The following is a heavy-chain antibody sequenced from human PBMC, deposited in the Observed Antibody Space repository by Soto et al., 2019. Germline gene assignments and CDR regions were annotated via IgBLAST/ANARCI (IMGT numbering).Heavy chain of an antibody. CDR2: IYYSGST. Sequence: SETLSLTCTVSGGSISSGDYYWSWIRQPPGKGLEWIGYIYYSGSTYYNPSLKSRVTISVDTSKNQFSLKLSSVTAADTAVYYCANQDRSGFKGLDYWGQGTRVTVSS. CDR1: GGSISSGDYY. J-gene: IGHJ4*02. CDR3: ANQDRSGFKGLDY. V-gene: IGHV4-30-4*01. D-gene: IGHD3-3*01.